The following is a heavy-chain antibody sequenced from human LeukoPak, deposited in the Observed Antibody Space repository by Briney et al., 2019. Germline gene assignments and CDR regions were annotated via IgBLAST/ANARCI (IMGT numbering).Heavy chain of an antibody. V-gene: IGHV3-23*01. CDR3: AKGAYYYYYMDV. CDR2: ISGSGGST. CDR1: VFTFSSYA. J-gene: IGHJ6*03. Sequence: GGSLRLSCAASVFTFSSYAMSWVRQAPGKGLEWVSAISGSGGSTYYADSVTCRFTLSRDNSKNSLYLQMTSLRTEDTALYYCAKGAYYYYYMDVWGKGTSVTVSS.